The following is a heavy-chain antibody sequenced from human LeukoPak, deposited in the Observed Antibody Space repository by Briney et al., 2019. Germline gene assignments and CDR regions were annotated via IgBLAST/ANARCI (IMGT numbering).Heavy chain of an antibody. CDR2: INPSSGRT. J-gene: IGHJ3*02. Sequence: ASVKVSCKASGYTFTSYYMHWVRQAPGQGLEWMGMINPSSGRTSYAQKFQGRVAMTRDTSMSTVYMELSSLRSEDTAVYYCARTYSSSTLDAFDIWGQGTMVTVSS. CDR3: ARTYSSSTLDAFDI. D-gene: IGHD6-6*01. V-gene: IGHV1-46*01. CDR1: GYTFTSYY.